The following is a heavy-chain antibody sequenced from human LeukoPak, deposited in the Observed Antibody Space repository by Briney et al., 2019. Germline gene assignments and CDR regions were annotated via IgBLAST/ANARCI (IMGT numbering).Heavy chain of an antibody. CDR1: GGSISNYY. D-gene: IGHD1-26*01. CDR2: IYYSGST. V-gene: IGHV4-59*12. J-gene: IGHJ2*01. Sequence: SETLSLTCTVSGGSISNYYWSWIRQPPGKGLEWIGYIYYSGSTNYNPFLKSRVIISVDTSKNQYSLKLSSVTAADTAVYYCARPHLGADNYWYFDLWGRGTLVTVSS. CDR3: ARPHLGADNYWYFDL.